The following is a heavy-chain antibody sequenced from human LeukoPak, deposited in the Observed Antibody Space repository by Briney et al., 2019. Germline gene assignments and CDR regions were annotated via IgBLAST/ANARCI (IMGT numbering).Heavy chain of an antibody. CDR3: ARLVVPAAYFDY. Sequence: GGSLRLSCAASGITVRSNYMFWVRQAPGKGLEWVSLIYSGGSTYYADSVKGRFTISRDTSKNTVYLQMNSLRAEDTAVYYCARLVVPAAYFDYWGQGTLVTVSS. J-gene: IGHJ4*02. CDR2: IYSGGST. D-gene: IGHD2-2*01. V-gene: IGHV3-66*02. CDR1: GITVRSNY.